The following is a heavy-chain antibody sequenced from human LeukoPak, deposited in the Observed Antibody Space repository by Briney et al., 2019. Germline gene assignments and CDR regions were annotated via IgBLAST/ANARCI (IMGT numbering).Heavy chain of an antibody. CDR3: AKDVTTGTSALDY. V-gene: IGHV3-33*06. J-gene: IGHJ4*02. CDR1: GFTFSNWG. Sequence: GGSLRLSCATSGFTFSNWGMHWVRQAPGKGLEWVAVIWSDGSYKYYADSVKGRFTISRDNSKNTLSLQMNSLRAEDTAMYYFAKDVTTGTSALDYWGQGTLVTVSS. CDR2: IWSDGSYK. D-gene: IGHD1-1*01.